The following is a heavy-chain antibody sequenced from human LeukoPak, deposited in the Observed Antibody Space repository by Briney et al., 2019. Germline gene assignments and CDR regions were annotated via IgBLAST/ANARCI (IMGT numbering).Heavy chain of an antibody. V-gene: IGHV4-34*01. CDR3: ARGLWFSNAFDI. CDR2: INHSGST. Sequence: PSETLSLTCAVYGGSFSGYYWSWIRQPPGKGLEWIGEINHSGSTNYNPSLKSRVTISVDTSKNQFSLKLSSVTAADTAVYYCARGLWFSNAFDIRGQGTMVTVSS. D-gene: IGHD3-10*01. CDR1: GGSFSGYY. J-gene: IGHJ3*02.